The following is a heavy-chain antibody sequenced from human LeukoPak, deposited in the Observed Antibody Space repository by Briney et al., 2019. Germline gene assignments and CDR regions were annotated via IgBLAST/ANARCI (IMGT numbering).Heavy chain of an antibody. CDR1: GGTFSSYA. CDR3: ASTHCSDGSCYWSSLDY. Sequence: ASVKVSCKASGGTFSSYAISWVRQAPGQGLEWMGGIIPIFGTANYAQKFQGRVTITADKSTSTAYMELSSLRSDDTAVYYCASTHCSDGSCYWSSLDYWGQGTLVTVSS. J-gene: IGHJ4*02. V-gene: IGHV1-69*06. CDR2: IIPIFGTA. D-gene: IGHD2-15*01.